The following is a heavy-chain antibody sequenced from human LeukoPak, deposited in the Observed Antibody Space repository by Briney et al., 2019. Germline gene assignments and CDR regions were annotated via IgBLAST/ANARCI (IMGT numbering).Heavy chain of an antibody. Sequence: ASVKVSCKASGGTFSSYAINWVRQATGQGLEWMGWINPNSGGTNYAQKFQGWVTMTRDTSISTAYMELSRLRSDDTAVYYCARDHYGDYELGYWGQGTLVTVSS. CDR3: ARDHYGDYELGY. J-gene: IGHJ4*02. D-gene: IGHD4-17*01. CDR1: GGTFSSYA. CDR2: INPNSGGT. V-gene: IGHV1-2*04.